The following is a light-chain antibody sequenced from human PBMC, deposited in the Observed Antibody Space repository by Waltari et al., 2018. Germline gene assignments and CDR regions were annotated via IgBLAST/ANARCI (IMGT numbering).Light chain of an antibody. Sequence: DIQMTQSPSSLSASVGDRVTITCRAGQAIKYLNWYQQKAGRAPKLLIYDVSHLQSGVSSRFSGTGSGTDFALTISGLRPEDVAVYYCQQYYGTPPTFGQGTKVEIK. V-gene: IGKV1-39*01. J-gene: IGKJ1*01. CDR2: DVS. CDR1: QAIKY. CDR3: QQYYGTPPT.